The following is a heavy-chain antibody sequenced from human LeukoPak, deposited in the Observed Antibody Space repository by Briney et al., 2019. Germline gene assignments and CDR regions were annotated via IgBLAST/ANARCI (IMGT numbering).Heavy chain of an antibody. CDR1: GYTFTGYY. V-gene: IGHV1-2*02. D-gene: IGHD2-2*01. Sequence: ASVKVSCKASGYTFTGYYMHWVRQAPGQGLEWMGWINPNSGGTNYAQKFQGRVTMTRDTSISTAYMELSRLRSDDTAVYYCARDKALPAAIPIYYYYGMDVWGQGTTVTVSS. J-gene: IGHJ6*02. CDR3: ARDKALPAAIPIYYYYGMDV. CDR2: INPNSGGT.